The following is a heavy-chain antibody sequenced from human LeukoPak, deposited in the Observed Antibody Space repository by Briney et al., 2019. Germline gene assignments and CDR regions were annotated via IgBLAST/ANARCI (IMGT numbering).Heavy chain of an antibody. CDR2: ISYDGSNK. J-gene: IGHJ6*03. CDR1: GFTFSSYG. V-gene: IGHV3-30*18. D-gene: IGHD1-14*01. CDR3: AKDRTPYYYYYYMDV. Sequence: GGSLRLSCAASGFTFSSYGMHWVRQAPGKGLGWVAVISYDGSNKYYADSVKGRFTISRDNSKNTLYLQMNSLRAEDTAVYYCAKDRTPYYYYYYMDVWGKGTTVTVSS.